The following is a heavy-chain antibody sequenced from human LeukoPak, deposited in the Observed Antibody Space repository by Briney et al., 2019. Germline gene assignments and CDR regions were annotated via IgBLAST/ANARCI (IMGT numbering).Heavy chain of an antibody. D-gene: IGHD3-22*01. V-gene: IGHV3-53*04. CDR1: GFTVSSNY. Sequence: GGSLRLSCAASGFTVSSNYMSWVRQAPGKGLEWVSVICSGGSTYYADSVKGRFTISRHNSKNTLYLQMNSLRAEDTAVYYCARVVGGYYVKYGYYFDYWGQGTLVTVSS. J-gene: IGHJ4*02. CDR2: ICSGGST. CDR3: ARVVGGYYVKYGYYFDY.